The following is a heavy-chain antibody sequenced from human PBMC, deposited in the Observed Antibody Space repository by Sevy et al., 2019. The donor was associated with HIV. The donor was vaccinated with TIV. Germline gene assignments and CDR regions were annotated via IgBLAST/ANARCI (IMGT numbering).Heavy chain of an antibody. CDR1: GGSISSYF. J-gene: IGHJ4*02. D-gene: IGHD1-1*01. V-gene: IGHV4-59*01. Sequence: SETLSLTCSVSGGSISSYFWTWVRQSPGKGLEWIGNIYFTGNTDYSPSLKSQVTLSLDTSKSQFSLTLKSVTAVDTAIYFCARDSTTRPRVLDYWGQGTLVTVSS. CDR3: ARDSTTRPRVLDY. CDR2: IYFTGNT.